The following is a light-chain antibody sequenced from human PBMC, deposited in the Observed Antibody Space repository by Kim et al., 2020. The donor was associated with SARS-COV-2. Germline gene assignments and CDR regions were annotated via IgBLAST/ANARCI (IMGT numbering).Light chain of an antibody. CDR2: GAS. CDR3: QQYNNWLIT. Sequence: VSPGERATRSCRASQSVSSNLAWYQQKPGQAPRLLIYGASTRATGIPARFSGSGSGTEFTLTISSLQSEDFAVYHCQQYNNWLITFGQGTRLEIK. V-gene: IGKV3-15*01. J-gene: IGKJ5*01. CDR1: QSVSSN.